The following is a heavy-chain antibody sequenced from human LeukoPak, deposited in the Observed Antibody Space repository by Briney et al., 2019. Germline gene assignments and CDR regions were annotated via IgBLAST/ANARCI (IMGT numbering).Heavy chain of an antibody. Sequence: SETLSLTCTVSGGSISSSSYYWGWIRQPPGKGLEWIGSIYYSGSTYYNPSLKSRVTISVDTSKNQFPLKLSSVTAADTAVYYCARRVVPSAWDYWGQGTLVTVSS. V-gene: IGHV4-39*01. CDR1: GGSISSSSYY. J-gene: IGHJ4*02. CDR3: ARRVVPSAWDY. CDR2: IYYSGST. D-gene: IGHD2-2*01.